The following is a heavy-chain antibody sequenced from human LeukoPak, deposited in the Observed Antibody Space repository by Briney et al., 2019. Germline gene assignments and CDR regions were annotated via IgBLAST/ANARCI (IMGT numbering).Heavy chain of an antibody. Sequence: GGSLRLSCAASGFTFSSYEMNWVRQAPGKGLEWVSYISSSGSTIYYADSVKGRFTISRDNAKNSLYLQMNSLRAEDTAVYYCARAYAAAGIYWGQGTLVTVSS. CDR3: ARAYAAAGIY. CDR2: ISSSGSTI. J-gene: IGHJ4*02. V-gene: IGHV3-48*03. D-gene: IGHD6-13*01. CDR1: GFTFSSYE.